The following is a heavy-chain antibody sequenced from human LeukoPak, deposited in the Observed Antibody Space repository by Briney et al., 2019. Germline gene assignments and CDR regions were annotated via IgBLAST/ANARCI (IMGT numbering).Heavy chain of an antibody. CDR2: IYYSGST. CDR3: ARDLPQYDAFDI. D-gene: IGHD4-11*01. J-gene: IGHJ3*02. CDR1: SGSITSYY. Sequence: PSETLSLTCSVSSGSITSYYWSWIRQPPGKGLEWIGYIYYSGSTNYNPSLKSRVTISIDTSKNQFSLKLSSVTAADTAVYYCARDLPQYDAFDIWGQGTMVTVS. V-gene: IGHV4-59*01.